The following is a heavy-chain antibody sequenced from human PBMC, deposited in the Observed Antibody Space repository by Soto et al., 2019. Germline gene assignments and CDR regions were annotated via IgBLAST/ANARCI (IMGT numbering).Heavy chain of an antibody. CDR2: LGSNGRST. D-gene: IGHD4-4*01. V-gene: IGHV3-74*01. CDR3: ARYVSNSVDY. J-gene: IGHJ4*02. Sequence: EVQLVESGGGLVQPGGSLRLSCAASGFTFSSYWMHWVRQVPGKGLVWVSRLGSNGRSTYYADSVKGRFTISRDNAKNTLSLQMNSLRSEDTAVYYCARYVSNSVDYWGQGTLVTVSS. CDR1: GFTFSSYW.